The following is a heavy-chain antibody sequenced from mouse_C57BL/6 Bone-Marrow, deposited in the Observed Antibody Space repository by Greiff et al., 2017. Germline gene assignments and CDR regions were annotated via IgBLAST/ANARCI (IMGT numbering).Heavy chain of an antibody. D-gene: IGHD1-2*01. J-gene: IGHJ3*01. CDR1: GYTFTDYE. Sequence: QVQLKESGAELVRPGASVTLSCKASGYTFTDYEMHWVKQTPVHGLEWIGAIDPETGGTAYNQKFKGKAILTADKSSSTAYIELRSLTSDASAVYYCRRGSGYYGAYWGQGTLVTVSA. CDR3: RRGSGYYGAY. V-gene: IGHV1-15*01. CDR2: IDPETGGT.